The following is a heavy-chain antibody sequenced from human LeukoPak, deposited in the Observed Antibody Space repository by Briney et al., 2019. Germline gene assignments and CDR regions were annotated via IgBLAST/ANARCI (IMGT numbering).Heavy chain of an antibody. CDR3: ARDSPAYSLYY. CDR2: TRFDGTTK. D-gene: IGHD5-18*01. CDR1: GFIFSSYG. V-gene: IGHV3-30*02. J-gene: IGHJ4*02. Sequence: GGSLRLSCVASGFIFSSYGMHWVRQAPGKGLEWVAFTRFDGTTKYYADSLKGRFTISRDNSKNTVYLQMNSLKTEDTAVYYCARDSPAYSLYYWGQGTLVTVS.